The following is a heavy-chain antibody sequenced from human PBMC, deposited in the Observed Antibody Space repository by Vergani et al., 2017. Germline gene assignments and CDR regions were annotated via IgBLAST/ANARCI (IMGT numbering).Heavy chain of an antibody. J-gene: IGHJ3*02. V-gene: IGHV3-11*01. Sequence: QVQLVESGGGLVKPGGSLRLSCAASGFSFSDHYMTWIRQAPGKGLEWVSYISNSGNTIEYADSVKGRFSIYRDNAKSSLFLQMDSLRAEDTAVYYCARCHRDCNDYPGTIDIWGEGSMVTVSS. D-gene: IGHD1-1*01. CDR1: GFSFSDHY. CDR3: ARCHRDCNDYPGTIDI. CDR2: ISNSGNTI.